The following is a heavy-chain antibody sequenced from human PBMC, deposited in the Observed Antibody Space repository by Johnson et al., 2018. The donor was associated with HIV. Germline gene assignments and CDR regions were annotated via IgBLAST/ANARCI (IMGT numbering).Heavy chain of an antibody. CDR2: ISFDGSNK. CDR3: ARDRVWFGELYAFDI. D-gene: IGHD3-10*01. CDR1: GFTFSNYG. J-gene: IGHJ3*02. V-gene: IGHV3-30*03. Sequence: QVQLVESGGGVVQPGRSLRLSCTASGFTFSNYGMHWVRQAPGKGLEWVAVISFDGSNKYYADSVKGLSTISRDNSNNTLFLQMNSLRAEDTAVYYCARDRVWFGELYAFDIWGQGTMVTVSS.